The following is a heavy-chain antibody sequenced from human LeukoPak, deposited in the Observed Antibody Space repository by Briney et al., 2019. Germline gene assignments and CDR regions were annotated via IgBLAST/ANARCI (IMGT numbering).Heavy chain of an antibody. Sequence: PSETLSLTCTVSGGSISNYYWSWIRQPPGKGLEWIGYIYYSGTTNYNPSLKSRVTISVDTSKNQFSLKLISVTAADTAVYYCARFRDDYSPRDFQHWGQGTLVTVSS. D-gene: IGHD5-24*01. CDR3: ARFRDDYSPRDFQH. CDR1: GGSISNYY. J-gene: IGHJ1*01. V-gene: IGHV4-59*01. CDR2: IYYSGTT.